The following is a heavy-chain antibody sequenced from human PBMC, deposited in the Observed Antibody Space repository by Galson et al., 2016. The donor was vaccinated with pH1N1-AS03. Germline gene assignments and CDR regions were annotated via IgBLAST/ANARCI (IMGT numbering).Heavy chain of an antibody. CDR1: GGSFSGYY. CDR3: AREGATADPDDS. CDR2: INHSGTT. V-gene: IGHV4-34*01. J-gene: IGHJ4*02. Sequence: SETLSLTCAVYGGSFSGYYWTWIRQPPGKGLEWIGEINHSGTTNYNPSLKSRVTVAVDTSKNQFSLKLNSVTAADTAVYFCAREGATADPDDSWGQGTLVTVSS. D-gene: IGHD6-13*01.